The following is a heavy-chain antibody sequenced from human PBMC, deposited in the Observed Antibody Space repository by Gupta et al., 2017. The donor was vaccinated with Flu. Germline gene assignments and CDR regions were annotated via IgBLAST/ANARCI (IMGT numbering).Heavy chain of an antibody. Sequence: QVQLVQSGAEVKKPGASVKVSCKASGYPFTSYYMHWVRQAPGQGLEWMGIINPSGGSTSYAQKYQGRVTMTRDTSTSTVYMELSSLRSEDTAVYYCARVFLSSGLDYWGQGTLVTVSS. J-gene: IGHJ4*02. D-gene: IGHD6-19*01. V-gene: IGHV1-46*01. CDR1: GYPFTSYY. CDR3: ARVFLSSGLDY. CDR2: INPSGGST.